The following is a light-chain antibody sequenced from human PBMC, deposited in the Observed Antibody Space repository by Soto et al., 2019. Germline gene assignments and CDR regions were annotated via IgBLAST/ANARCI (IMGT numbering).Light chain of an antibody. CDR1: SSDVGSYDY. Sequence: QSALIQPPSVSGSPGQSVTISCTGTSSDVGSYDYVSWYQQHPGTVPKPMIYNVNTQPSGVPDRFSGSKSGNTASMTISGLQAEDEADYYCSSYTNDNTVVFGGGTKVTVL. V-gene: IGLV2-18*02. CDR3: SSYTNDNTVV. CDR2: NVN. J-gene: IGLJ2*01.